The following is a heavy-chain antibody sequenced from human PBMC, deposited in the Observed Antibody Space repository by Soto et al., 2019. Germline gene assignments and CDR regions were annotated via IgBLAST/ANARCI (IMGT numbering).Heavy chain of an antibody. J-gene: IGHJ5*02. CDR2: IYSGGST. CDR1: GFTVSSNY. V-gene: IGHV3-53*01. Sequence: GGSLRLSCAASGFTVSSNYMSWVRQAPGKGLEWVSVIYSGGSTYYADSVKGRFTISRDNSKNTLYLQMNSLRAEDTAVYYCARVGNCISTSCYLGWFDPWGQGTLVTVSS. CDR3: ARVGNCISTSCYLGWFDP. D-gene: IGHD2-2*01.